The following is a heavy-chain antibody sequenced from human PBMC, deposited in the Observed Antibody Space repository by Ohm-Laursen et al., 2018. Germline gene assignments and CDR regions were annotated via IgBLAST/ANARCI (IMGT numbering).Heavy chain of an antibody. J-gene: IGHJ5*02. CDR2: IYYSGST. V-gene: IGHV4-59*12. D-gene: IGHD2-15*01. CDR3: ARGVSIGWSNWFDP. CDR1: GGSISSYY. Sequence: TLSLTCTVSGGSISSYYWSWIRQPPGKGLEWIGYIYYSGSTNYNPSLKSRVTISVDTSKNQFSLKLSSVTAADTAVYYCARGVSIGWSNWFDPWGQGTLVTVSS.